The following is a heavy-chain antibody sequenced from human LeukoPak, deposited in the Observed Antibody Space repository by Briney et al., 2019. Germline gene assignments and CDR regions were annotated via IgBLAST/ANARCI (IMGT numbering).Heavy chain of an antibody. Sequence: SQTLSLTCDISGDSVSSNSVIWNWIRQSPSRGLEWLGRTYYRSKWYNDYALSVKSRITINPDTSKNQFSLQLNSVTPEDTAVYYCVRDRGPFDYWGQGTLVTVSS. J-gene: IGHJ4*02. CDR1: GDSVSSNSVI. V-gene: IGHV6-1*01. CDR2: TYYRSKWYN. CDR3: VRDRGPFDY.